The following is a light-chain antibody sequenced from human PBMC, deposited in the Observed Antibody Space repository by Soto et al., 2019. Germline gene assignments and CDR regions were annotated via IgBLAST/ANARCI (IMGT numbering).Light chain of an antibody. Sequence: QSALTQPASVSGSPGQSITISCTGTSRDVGGYNYVSWYQQHPGKAPKLMIYEVSHRPSGVSNRFSGSKSGNTASLTISGPQAEDEADYFCNSSGSTSARYVFGPGTKVTVL. V-gene: IGLV2-14*01. CDR3: NSSGSTSARYV. CDR1: SRDVGGYNY. J-gene: IGLJ1*01. CDR2: EVS.